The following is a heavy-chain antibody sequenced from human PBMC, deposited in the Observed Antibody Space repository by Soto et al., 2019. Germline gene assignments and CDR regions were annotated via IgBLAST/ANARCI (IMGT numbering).Heavy chain of an antibody. CDR3: ARGKRSYITMIVVAYAFDI. CDR2: INPNSGGT. CDR1: GYSFTGHY. V-gene: IGHV1-2*02. D-gene: IGHD3-22*01. J-gene: IGHJ3*02. Sequence: ASVKVFCKASGYSFTGHYMHWVRQAPGQGLEWMGWINPNSGGTNYAQKFQGRVTMTRDTSISTAYMELSRLRSDDTAVYYCARGKRSYITMIVVAYAFDIWGQGTMVTVSS.